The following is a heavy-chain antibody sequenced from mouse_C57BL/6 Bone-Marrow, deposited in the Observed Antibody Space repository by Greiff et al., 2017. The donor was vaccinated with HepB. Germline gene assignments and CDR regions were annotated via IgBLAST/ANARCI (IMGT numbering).Heavy chain of an antibody. D-gene: IGHD4-1*02. CDR3: AATGGGF. V-gene: IGHV1-82*01. CDR1: GYAFSSSW. Sequence: VKLQESGPELVKPGASVKISCKASGYAFSSSWMNWVKQRPGKGLEWIGRIYPGDGDTNYNGKFKGKATLTADKSSSTAYMQLSSLTSEDSAVYFCAATGGGFWGQGTLVTVSA. J-gene: IGHJ3*01. CDR2: IYPGDGDT.